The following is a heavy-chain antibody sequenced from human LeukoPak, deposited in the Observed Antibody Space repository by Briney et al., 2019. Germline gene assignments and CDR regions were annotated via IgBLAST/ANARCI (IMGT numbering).Heavy chain of an antibody. CDR3: ARDSGTSVYFDY. J-gene: IGHJ4*02. CDR2: IIPIFGTA. D-gene: IGHD1-7*01. Sequence: GASVKVSCKASGGTFSSYAVSWVRQAPGQGLEWMGGIIPIFGTANYAQKLQGRVTITADKSTSTAYMELSSLRSEDTAVYYCARDSGTSVYFDYWGQGTLVTVSS. V-gene: IGHV1-69*06. CDR1: GGTFSSYA.